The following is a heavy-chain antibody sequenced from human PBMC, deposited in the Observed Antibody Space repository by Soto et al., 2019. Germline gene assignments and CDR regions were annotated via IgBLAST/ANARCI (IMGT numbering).Heavy chain of an antibody. D-gene: IGHD2-15*01. CDR3: AICRGRFGGSCYYMDV. V-gene: IGHV3-74*01. Sequence: GGSLRLSCAASGFTFSSYWMHWVRQAPGKGLVWVSRINSDGSSTSYADSVKGRFTISRDNAKNTLYLQMNSLRAEDTAVYYCAICRGRFGGSCYYMDVWGKGTTVTVSS. CDR2: INSDGSST. CDR1: GFTFSSYW. J-gene: IGHJ6*03.